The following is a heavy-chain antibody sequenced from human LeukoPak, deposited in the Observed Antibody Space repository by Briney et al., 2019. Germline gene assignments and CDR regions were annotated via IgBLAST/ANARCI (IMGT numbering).Heavy chain of an antibody. D-gene: IGHD5-18*01. CDR1: GFTFSSYW. CDR2: IKQDGSEK. Sequence: GGSLRLSCAASGFTFSSYWMSWVSQAPGKGLEWVANIKQDGSEKYYVASVKGRFTISRDNAKNSLYLQMNSLRAEDTAVYYCARDSTQLWLRPNHGPIDYWGQGTLVTVSS. J-gene: IGHJ4*02. V-gene: IGHV3-7*01. CDR3: ARDSTQLWLRPNHGPIDY.